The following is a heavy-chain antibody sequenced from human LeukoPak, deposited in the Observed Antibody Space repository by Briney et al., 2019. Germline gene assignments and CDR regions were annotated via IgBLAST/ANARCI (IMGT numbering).Heavy chain of an antibody. CDR3: ARVNAATRYFDAFDI. CDR2: IIPIFGTA. J-gene: IGHJ3*02. CDR1: GGTFSSYA. Sequence: SVKVSCKASGGTFSSYAISWVRQAPGQGLEWMGGIIPIFGTANYAQKFQGRVTITADESTSTAYMELSSLRSEDTAVYYCARVNAATRYFDAFDIWGQGTMVTVSS. V-gene: IGHV1-69*13. D-gene: IGHD6-6*01.